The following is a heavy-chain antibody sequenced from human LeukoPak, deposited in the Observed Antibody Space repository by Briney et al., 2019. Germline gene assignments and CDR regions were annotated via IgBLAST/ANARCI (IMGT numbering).Heavy chain of an antibody. D-gene: IGHD2-21*01. Sequence: PGGSLRLSCVASGSIFSTYDMHWVRQATGEGLEWVSVIGTGGDTYYPDSVKGRFTISRDNGKNSLYLQMNSLRAGDTAVYYCAREGVGGGDGFDIWGQGTKVTVSS. CDR3: AREGVGGGDGFDI. CDR2: IGTGGDT. CDR1: GSIFSTYD. J-gene: IGHJ3*02. V-gene: IGHV3-13*01.